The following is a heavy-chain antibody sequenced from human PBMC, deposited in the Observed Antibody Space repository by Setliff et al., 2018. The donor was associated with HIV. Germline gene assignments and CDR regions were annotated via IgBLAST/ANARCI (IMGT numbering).Heavy chain of an antibody. CDR2: ISISGDT. J-gene: IGHJ6*03. CDR1: GGSVTSYY. CDR3: ARLEANYYYYYMDV. V-gene: IGHV4-4*07. Sequence: KPSETLSLTCTVSGGSVTSYYWSWIRQPAGKRLEWIGRISISGDTNYNPSLKSRATMSLDTSKNQFSLKLNSVTAADTAVYYCARLEANYYYYYMDVWGTGATVTVSS.